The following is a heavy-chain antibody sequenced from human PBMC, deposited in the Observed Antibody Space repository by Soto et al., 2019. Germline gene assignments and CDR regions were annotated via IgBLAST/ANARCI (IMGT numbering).Heavy chain of an antibody. J-gene: IGHJ4*02. Sequence: EVQLVESGGGLVQPGGPLKLSCAASGFTLSGFDIHWVRQASGEGLEWVGRIKTKVESYATELAASVKGRFTISRDDPKNTAYLQMSSLKTDDTAVYYCTRRYCSGGGCYSDFDFWGQGTLVTVSS. CDR3: TRRYCSGGGCYSDFDF. D-gene: IGHD2-15*01. CDR1: GFTLSGFD. CDR2: IKTKVESYAT. V-gene: IGHV3-73*01.